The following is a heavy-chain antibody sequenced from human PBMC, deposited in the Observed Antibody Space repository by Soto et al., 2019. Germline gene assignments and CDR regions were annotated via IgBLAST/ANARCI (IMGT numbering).Heavy chain of an antibody. CDR3: ARQRTTVVTQAYFDH. V-gene: IGHV4-39*01. CDR1: GESISSSSYY. CDR2: IYYIGRT. D-gene: IGHD2-21*02. Sequence: SETLSLTCIVSGESISSSSYYWGRIRQPPGKGLEWIGSIYYIGRTYYNPSFKSRVTISIDTSKNQFSLKLSSVTATDTAVYYCARQRTTVVTQAYFDHWGQGALVTVSS. J-gene: IGHJ4*02.